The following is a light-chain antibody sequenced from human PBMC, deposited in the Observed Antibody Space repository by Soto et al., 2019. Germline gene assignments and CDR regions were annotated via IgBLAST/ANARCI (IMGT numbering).Light chain of an antibody. CDR2: EVT. Sequence: QSALTQPPSASGSPGQSVTISCTGTSSDVGGYNYVSWYQQHPGKAPKLMIYEVTKRPSGVPDRFSGSKSANTASLTVSGLQADDEADYYCCSYAGNNNPVVFGGGTKVTVL. CDR3: CSYAGNNNPVV. J-gene: IGLJ2*01. CDR1: SSDVGGYNY. V-gene: IGLV2-8*01.